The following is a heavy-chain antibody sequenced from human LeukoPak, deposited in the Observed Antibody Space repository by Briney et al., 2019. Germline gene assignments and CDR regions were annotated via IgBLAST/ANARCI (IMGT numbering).Heavy chain of an antibody. V-gene: IGHV1-69*05. CDR1: GGTFSSYA. CDR3: ARKLRSGYNDHYYYNRAV. J-gene: IGHJ6*03. D-gene: IGHD3-22*01. CDR2: IIPIFGTA. Sequence: GASVKVSCKASGGTFSSYAISWVRQAPGQGLEWMGGIIPIFGTANCAQKFQGRVTITTDESTSTAYMELSSLRSEATAVYYCARKLRSGYNDHYYYNRAVWGKGTTVTVSS.